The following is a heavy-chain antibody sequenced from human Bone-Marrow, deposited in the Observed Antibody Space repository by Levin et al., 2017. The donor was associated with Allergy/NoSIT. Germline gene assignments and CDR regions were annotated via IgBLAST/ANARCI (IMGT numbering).Heavy chain of an antibody. CDR3: ARVVDIVATSLHYDYGMDG. V-gene: IGHV4-34*01. D-gene: IGHD5-12*01. CDR1: GGSFSGYY. J-gene: IGHJ6*02. CDR2: INHSGST. Sequence: SETLSLTCAVYGGSFSGYYWSWIRQPPGKGLEWIGEINHSGSTNYNPSLKSRVTISVDTSKNQFSLKLSSVTAADTAVYYCARVVDIVATSLHYDYGMDGWGQGTTVTVSS.